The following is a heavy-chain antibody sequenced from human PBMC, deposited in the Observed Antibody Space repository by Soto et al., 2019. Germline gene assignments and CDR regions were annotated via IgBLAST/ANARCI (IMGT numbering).Heavy chain of an antibody. CDR2: ISYDGSNK. J-gene: IGHJ4*02. CDR3: AKDRGIRDIVVVAGYFDY. Sequence: GGSLRLSCAASGFTFSSYGMHWVRQAPGKGLEWVAVISYDGSNKYYADSVKGRFTISRDNSKNTLYLQMNSLRAEDTAVYYCAKDRGIRDIVVVAGYFDYWGQGTLVTVSS. V-gene: IGHV3-30*18. CDR1: GFTFSSYG. D-gene: IGHD2-15*01.